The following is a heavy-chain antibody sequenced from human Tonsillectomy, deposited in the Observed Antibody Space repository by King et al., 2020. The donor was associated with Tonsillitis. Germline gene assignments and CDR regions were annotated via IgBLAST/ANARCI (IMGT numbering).Heavy chain of an antibody. J-gene: IGHJ4*02. CDR2: IVVGGGKT. CDR1: GFTFTGSA. CDR3: ATATFYYDSSGYYPFDL. D-gene: IGHD3-22*01. Sequence: MQLVQSGPEVKKPGTSVKVSCKASGFTFTGSAMQWVRQARGQRLEWIGWIVVGGGKTNYAQKFQERSTITRDMSTRTAYMELSSLRSEDTAVYYCATATFYYDSSGYYPFDLWGQGTLVTVSS. V-gene: IGHV1-58*02.